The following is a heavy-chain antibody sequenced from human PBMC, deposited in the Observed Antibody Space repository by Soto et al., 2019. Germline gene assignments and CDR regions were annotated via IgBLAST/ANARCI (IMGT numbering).Heavy chain of an antibody. CDR2: INDDGIST. V-gene: IGHV3-74*01. D-gene: IGHD1-1*01. J-gene: IGHJ4*02. CDR3: TRGPRSTSTGTGAF. CDR1: GFTFSIYW. Sequence: HPGGSLRLSCAASGFTFSIYWMHWVRQVPGKGPEWVSRINDDGISTNYADSVKGRFTISRDNAKNTLYLQMNALRVEDTAVYYCTRGPRSTSTGTGAFWGQGTLVTVSS.